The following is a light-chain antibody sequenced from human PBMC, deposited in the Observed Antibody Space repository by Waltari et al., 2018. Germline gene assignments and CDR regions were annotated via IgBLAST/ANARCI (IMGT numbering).Light chain of an antibody. CDR3: QQRSNWPLT. J-gene: IGKJ4*01. Sequence: EIVLTQSPVNLSLSPGGGATLSCRASQSVSVYLAWYQLKPGQAPRLLIYDASNRATGIPARFSGSGAGTDFTLTISSLEPEDFAVYYCQQRSNWPLTFGGGTKVDIK. V-gene: IGKV3-11*01. CDR2: DAS. CDR1: QSVSVY.